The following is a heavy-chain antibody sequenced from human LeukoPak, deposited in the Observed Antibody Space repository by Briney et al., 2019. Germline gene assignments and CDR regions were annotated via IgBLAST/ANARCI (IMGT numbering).Heavy chain of an antibody. V-gene: IGHV4-39*07. Sequence: SETLSLTCTVSGGSISSSSYYWGWIRQPPGKGLEWIGSIYYSGSTYYNPSLKSRVTISVDTSKNQFSLKLSSVTAADTAVYYCARKRRVVGVVASALYYFDLWGQGRLVIVSS. CDR3: ARKRRVVGVVASALYYFDL. CDR1: GGSISSSSYY. D-gene: IGHD2-15*01. CDR2: IYYSGST. J-gene: IGHJ4*02.